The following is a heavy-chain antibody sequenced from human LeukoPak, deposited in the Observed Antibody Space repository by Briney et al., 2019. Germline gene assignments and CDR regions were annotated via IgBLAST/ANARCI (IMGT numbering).Heavy chain of an antibody. J-gene: IGHJ6*02. V-gene: IGHV3-13*01. CDR3: ARGGYFGSGPMDV. CDR2: IDTAGVT. CDR1: GFTFRSYD. Sequence: GGSLRLSCAGSGFTFRSYDMHWVRQAAGEGLEWVAGIDTAGVTYYPGSVRGRFTISRENAKNSFFLQMNSLRAGDTAVYYCARGGYFGSGPMDVWGQGTTVTVSS. D-gene: IGHD3-10*01.